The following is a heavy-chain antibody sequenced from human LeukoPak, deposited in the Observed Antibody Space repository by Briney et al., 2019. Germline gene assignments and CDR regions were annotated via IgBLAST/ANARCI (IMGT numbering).Heavy chain of an antibody. V-gene: IGHV3-9*01. CDR3: AKVNCSSTSCYYLAAYAFDI. J-gene: IGHJ3*02. Sequence: GRSLRLSCAASGFTFYDYDMHWVRHAPGKGLEWVSGISWNSGSIGYADSVKGRFTISRDNAKNSLYLQMNSLRAEDTALYYCAKVNCSSTSCYYLAAYAFDIWGQGTMVTVSS. D-gene: IGHD2-2*01. CDR2: ISWNSGSI. CDR1: GFTFYDYD.